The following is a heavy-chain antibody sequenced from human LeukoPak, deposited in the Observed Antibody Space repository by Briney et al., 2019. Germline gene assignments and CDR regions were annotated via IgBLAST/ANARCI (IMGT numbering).Heavy chain of an antibody. Sequence: GGSLRLSCAASGFTFSSYAMRWVRQAPGKGLEWVAAINGSGGGTYYADSVKGRFTISRDNSKNSLDLQMNSLRAEDTAVYYCAKDRRIVVVVAATFDYWGQGTLVTVSS. J-gene: IGHJ4*02. V-gene: IGHV3-23*01. D-gene: IGHD2-15*01. CDR1: GFTFSSYA. CDR3: AKDRRIVVVVAATFDY. CDR2: INGSGGGT.